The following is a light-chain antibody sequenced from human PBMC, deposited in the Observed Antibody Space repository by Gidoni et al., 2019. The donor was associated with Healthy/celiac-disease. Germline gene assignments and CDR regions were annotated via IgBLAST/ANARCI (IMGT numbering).Light chain of an antibody. CDR2: GAS. J-gene: IGKJ2*01. CDR3: QQYNNWPPYT. V-gene: IGKV3-15*01. Sequence: EIVLTQSPAPLSVSPGERATLSCRASQSVSSTLAWYQQKPGQAPRLLSYGASTRATGIPARFSGRGSGTEFTLTISSLQSEDLAVYYCQQYNNWPPYTFGQGTKLEIK. CDR1: QSVSST.